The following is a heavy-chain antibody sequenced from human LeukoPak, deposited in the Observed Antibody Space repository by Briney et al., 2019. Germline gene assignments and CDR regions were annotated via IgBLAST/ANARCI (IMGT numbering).Heavy chain of an antibody. D-gene: IGHD2-15*01. CDR2: INHSRST. V-gene: IGHV4-34*01. CDR3: ARGHLGYCSGGSCYSPSFQH. Sequence: SETLSLTCAVYGGSFSGYYWSWIRHPPGKGLKGIGEINHSRSTNDNPSLKSRVTISVDTSKNQFSLKLSSVTAADTAVYYCARGHLGYCSGGSCYSPSFQHWGQGTLVTVSS. CDR1: GGSFSGYY. J-gene: IGHJ1*01.